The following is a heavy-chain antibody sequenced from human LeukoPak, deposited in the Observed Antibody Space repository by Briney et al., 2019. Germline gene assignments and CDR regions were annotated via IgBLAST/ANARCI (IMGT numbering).Heavy chain of an antibody. V-gene: IGHV4-39*02. CDR2: IYYSGST. CDR3: ARGRPYSGGYHLDY. CDR1: GDSTSSDRYY. J-gene: IGHJ4*02. D-gene: IGHD1-26*01. Sequence: SETLSLTCTVSGDSTSSDRYYGGWVRQPPGKGLEWIGNIYYSGSTYYNPSLKSRVTMSVDTSKNQFFLKLNSVTAADTAVYYCARGRPYSGGYHLDYWGQGTLITVSA.